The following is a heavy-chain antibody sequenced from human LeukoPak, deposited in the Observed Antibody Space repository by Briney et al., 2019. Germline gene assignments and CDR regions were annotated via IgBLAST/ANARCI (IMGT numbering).Heavy chain of an antibody. D-gene: IGHD4-17*01. Sequence: PSVKVSCKASGYTFTSYYMHWVRQAPGQGLEWMGIINPSGGSTSYAQKFQGRVTMTRDTSTSTVYMELSSLRSEDTAVYYCARDYSGAAPFDYWGQGTLVTVSS. CDR3: ARDYSGAAPFDY. CDR1: GYTFTSYY. CDR2: INPSGGST. V-gene: IGHV1-46*01. J-gene: IGHJ4*02.